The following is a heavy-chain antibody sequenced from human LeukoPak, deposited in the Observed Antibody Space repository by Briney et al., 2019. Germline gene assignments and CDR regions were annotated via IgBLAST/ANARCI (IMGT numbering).Heavy chain of an antibody. Sequence: GGSLRLSCAASGFTFSSYDFHWVRQVAGEGLQWVSSIGTGGHTFYLASVKGRFTISRENAKNSLYLQMNSLRDGDTAVYYCARGAEIGFDLWGQGTLVTVSS. CDR1: GFTFSSYD. CDR2: IGTGGHT. J-gene: IGHJ5*02. V-gene: IGHV3-13*01. D-gene: IGHD1-14*01. CDR3: ARGAEIGFDL.